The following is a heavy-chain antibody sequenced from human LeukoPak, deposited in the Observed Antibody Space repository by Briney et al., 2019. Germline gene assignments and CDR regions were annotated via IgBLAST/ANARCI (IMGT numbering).Heavy chain of an antibody. J-gene: IGHJ4*02. CDR2: TYYRSKWYN. V-gene: IGHV6-1*01. D-gene: IGHD5-12*01. CDR1: GDSVSSNSAA. CDR3: ARAEPEVYSGYDLFDY. Sequence: SQTLSLTCAISGDSVSSNSAAWNWIRQSPSRGLEWLGRTYYRSKWYNDYAVSVKSRITINPDTSKNQFSLQLNSVTPEDTAVYYCARAEPEVYSGYDLFDYWGQGTLVTVYS.